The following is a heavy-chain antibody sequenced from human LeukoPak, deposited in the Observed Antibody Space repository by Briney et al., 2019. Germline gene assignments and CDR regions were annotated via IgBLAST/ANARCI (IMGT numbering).Heavy chain of an antibody. CDR2: IYPGDSDT. J-gene: IGHJ4*02. CDR1: GYSFATYW. Sequence: GESLKISCKGFGYSFATYWICWVRQMPGKGLEWMGIIYPGDSDTRYSPSFQGQVTISADKSINTAYLQWSSLKASDTAMYFCARWRLISGYTDYDSRYYFDYWGQGTLVTVSS. D-gene: IGHD5-12*01. V-gene: IGHV5-51*01. CDR3: ARWRLISGYTDYDSRYYFDY.